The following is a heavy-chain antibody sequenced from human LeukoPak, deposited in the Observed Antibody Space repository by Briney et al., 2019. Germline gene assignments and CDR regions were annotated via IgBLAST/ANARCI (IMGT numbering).Heavy chain of an antibody. CDR2: INTNTGNP. Sequence: ASVKVSCKASGGTFSSYAISWVRQAPGQGLEWMGWINTNTGNPTYAQGFTGRFVFSLDTSVSTAYLQISSLKAEDTAVYYCAREPLAAAGTRYYYYMDVWGKGTTVTVSS. D-gene: IGHD6-13*01. V-gene: IGHV7-4-1*02. J-gene: IGHJ6*03. CDR1: GGTFSSYA. CDR3: AREPLAAAGTRYYYYMDV.